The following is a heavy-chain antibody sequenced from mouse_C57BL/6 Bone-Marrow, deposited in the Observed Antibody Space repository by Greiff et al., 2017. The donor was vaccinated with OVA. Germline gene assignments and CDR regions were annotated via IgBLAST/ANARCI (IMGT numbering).Heavy chain of an antibody. Sequence: VQLVESGPELVKPGASVKISCKASGYAFSSSWMNWVKQRPGKGLEWIGRIYPGDGDTNYNGKFKGKATLTADKSSSTAYMQLSSLTSEDSAVYFCARSNWVAYYFDYWGQGTTLTVSS. CDR1: GYAFSSSW. J-gene: IGHJ2*01. D-gene: IGHD4-1*01. CDR3: ARSNWVAYYFDY. CDR2: IYPGDGDT. V-gene: IGHV1-82*01.